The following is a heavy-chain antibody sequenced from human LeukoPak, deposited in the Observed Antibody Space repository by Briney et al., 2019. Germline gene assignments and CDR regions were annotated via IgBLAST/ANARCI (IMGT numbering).Heavy chain of an antibody. CDR1: GFTFSSYW. D-gene: IGHD5-12*01. J-gene: IGHJ4*02. CDR2: IKQDGSEK. V-gene: IGHV3-7*03. CDR3: AKDGGYDLSNQFDY. Sequence: QSGGSLRLSCAASGFTFSSYWMSWVRQAPGKGLEWVANIKQDGSEKYYVDSVKGRFTISRDNAKNSLYLQMNSLRAEDMALYYCAKDGGYDLSNQFDYWGQGTLVTVSS.